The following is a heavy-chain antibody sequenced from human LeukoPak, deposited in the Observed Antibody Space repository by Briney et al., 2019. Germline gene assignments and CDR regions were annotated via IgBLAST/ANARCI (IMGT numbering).Heavy chain of an antibody. CDR3: ARGGWPFDL. V-gene: IGHV3-43*01. CDR2: ISWDGGST. D-gene: IGHD3-10*01. J-gene: IGHJ4*02. CDR1: GFTFDDYT. Sequence: GGSLRLSCAASGFTFDDYTTHWVRQAPGKGLEWVSLISWDGGSTYYADSVKGRFTISRDNSKNTLYLQMNSLRAEDTAVYYCARGGWPFDLWGQGTLVTVSS.